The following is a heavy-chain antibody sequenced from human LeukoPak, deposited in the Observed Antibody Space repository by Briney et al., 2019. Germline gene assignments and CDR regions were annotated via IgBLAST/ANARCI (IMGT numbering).Heavy chain of an antibody. CDR2: IYSSGST. CDR3: ARDYLYSGSYYLDY. CDR1: GGSISSNYYY. V-gene: IGHV4-61*02. J-gene: IGHJ4*02. D-gene: IGHD1-26*01. Sequence: PSETLSLTCTVSGGSISSNYYYWSWIRQPAGKGLEWIGRIYSSGSTNYNPSLKSRVTMSVDTSKNQFSLKLSSVTAADTAVYYCARDYLYSGSYYLDYWGQGTLVTVSS.